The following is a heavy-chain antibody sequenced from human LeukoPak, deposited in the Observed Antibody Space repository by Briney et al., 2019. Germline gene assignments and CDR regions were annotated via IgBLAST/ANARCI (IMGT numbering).Heavy chain of an antibody. CDR3: AREGGMGDYFDY. V-gene: IGHV3-53*01. CDR1: GFTFSSNT. Sequence: GGSLRLSCAASGFTFSSNTMNWVRQAPGKGLEWVSVIYSGGSTYYADSVKGRFTISRDNSKNTLYLQMNSLRAEDTAVYYCAREGGMGDYFDYWGQGTLVTVSS. CDR2: IYSGGST. J-gene: IGHJ4*02. D-gene: IGHD3-16*01.